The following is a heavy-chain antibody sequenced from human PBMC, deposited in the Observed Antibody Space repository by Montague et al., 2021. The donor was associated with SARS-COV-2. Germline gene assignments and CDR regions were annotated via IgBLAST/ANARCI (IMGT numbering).Heavy chain of an antibody. CDR2: IYYSGTT. V-gene: IGHV4-59*11. Sequence: SETLSLTCSVSGASISSHYWSWIRQPPGQGLEWIGYIYYSGTTIYSPSLERRVTISVDTSSNVFSLKLRSVTAADTAIYYCARYEAVADAFDIWGPGTVVTVS. CDR3: ARYEAVADAFDI. CDR1: GASISSHY. D-gene: IGHD6-19*01. J-gene: IGHJ3*02.